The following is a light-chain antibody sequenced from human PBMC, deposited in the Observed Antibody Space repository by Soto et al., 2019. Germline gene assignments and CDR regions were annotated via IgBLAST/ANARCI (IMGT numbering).Light chain of an antibody. V-gene: IGKV3-20*01. J-gene: IGKJ4*01. CDR3: QLYSSSSLT. CDR2: RSS. Sequence: EIVLTQSPGTLSLSPGERATLSCRASQSVSSTYLAWYQQKPGQAPRLLIYRSSSRATGIPDRVSGSGSGTDFTLTISRLEPDDSPVYYCQLYSSSSLTFGGGTKVEIK. CDR1: QSVSSTY.